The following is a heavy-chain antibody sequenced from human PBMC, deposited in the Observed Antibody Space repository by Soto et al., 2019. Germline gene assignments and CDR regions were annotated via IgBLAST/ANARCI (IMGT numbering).Heavy chain of an antibody. D-gene: IGHD1-26*01. CDR2: ISGSGGST. CDR1: GFTFSSYA. Sequence: GSLRLSCAASGFTFSSYAMSWVRQAPGKGLEWVSAISGSGGSTYYADSVKGRFTISRDNSKNTLYLQMNSLRAEDTAVYYCAINIVGATISPIDYWGQGTLVTVSS. CDR3: AINIVGATISPIDY. J-gene: IGHJ4*02. V-gene: IGHV3-23*01.